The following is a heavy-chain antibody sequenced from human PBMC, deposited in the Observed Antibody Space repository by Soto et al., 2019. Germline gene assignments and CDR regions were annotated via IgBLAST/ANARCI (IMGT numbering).Heavy chain of an antibody. CDR2: ISGSGGST. CDR3: AKDNGVVVAVYYFDY. V-gene: IGHV3-23*01. D-gene: IGHD2-15*01. J-gene: IGHJ4*02. Sequence: GGSLRLSCAASGFTFGSYAMSWVRQAPGKGLEWVSAISGSGGSTYYADSVKGRFTISRDNSKNTLYLQMNSLRAEDTAVYYCAKDNGVVVAVYYFDYWGQGTLVTVSS. CDR1: GFTFGSYA.